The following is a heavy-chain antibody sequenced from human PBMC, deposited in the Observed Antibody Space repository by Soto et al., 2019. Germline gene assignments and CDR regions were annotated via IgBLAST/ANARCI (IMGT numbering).Heavy chain of an antibody. Sequence: QVQLVQSGAEVKKPGSSVQVSCKASGGTFSSYTISWVRQAPGQGLEWMGRIIPILGIANYAQKFQGRVTITADKSTSTAYMELSSLRSEDTAVYYCARATVNFARISWGQGTLVTVSS. V-gene: IGHV1-69*02. CDR2: IIPILGIA. D-gene: IGHD3-9*01. CDR1: GGTFSSYT. J-gene: IGHJ4*02. CDR3: ARATVNFARIS.